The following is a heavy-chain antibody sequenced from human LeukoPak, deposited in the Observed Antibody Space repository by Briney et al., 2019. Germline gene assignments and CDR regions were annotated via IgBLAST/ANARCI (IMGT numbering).Heavy chain of an antibody. Sequence: GGSLTLFCAASGFIFKKAWMNWARHAPGEGPEWVGRIKSNNDGGTTDYASPVEGRFIISRDDSKNTIYLQMNRLIIDDTAIYYCTPVMVEDRGFWGQGTLVTVSS. D-gene: IGHD2-21*01. CDR3: TPVMVEDRGF. CDR2: IKSNNDGGTT. V-gene: IGHV3-15*01. CDR1: GFIFKKAW. J-gene: IGHJ4*02.